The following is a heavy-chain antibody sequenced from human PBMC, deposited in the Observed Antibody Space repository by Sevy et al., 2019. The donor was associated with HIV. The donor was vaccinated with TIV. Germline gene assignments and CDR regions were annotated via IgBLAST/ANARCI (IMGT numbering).Heavy chain of an antibody. CDR2: SSPFTGSP. CDR3: GKCTLWVYDPTNRKCGMDV. Sequence: ASVKVSCKASGYNFINYGISWXRQAPGQGLEWVGGSSPFTGSPNYPQKLQDRVTVTTDTATNTAYMELRNLRSDDTAVYYCGKCTLWVYDPTNRKCGMDVWGQGTTVTVSS. D-gene: IGHD5-12*01. V-gene: IGHV1-18*01. CDR1: GYNFINYG. J-gene: IGHJ6*02.